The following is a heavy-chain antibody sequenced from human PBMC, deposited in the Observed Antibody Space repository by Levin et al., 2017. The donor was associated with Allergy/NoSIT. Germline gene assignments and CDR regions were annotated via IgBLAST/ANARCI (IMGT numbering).Heavy chain of an antibody. CDR1: GFTFSSSA. CDR2: ISYDGSNK. D-gene: IGHD6-19*01. J-gene: IGHJ4*02. Sequence: LSLTCAASGFTFSSSAMHWVRQAPGKGLEWVAVISYDGSNKYYADSVKGRFTISRDNSKNTLYLQMNSLRAEDTAVYYCARDGLYSSGWRNWGQGTLVTVSS. CDR3: ARDGLYSSGWRN. V-gene: IGHV3-30-3*01.